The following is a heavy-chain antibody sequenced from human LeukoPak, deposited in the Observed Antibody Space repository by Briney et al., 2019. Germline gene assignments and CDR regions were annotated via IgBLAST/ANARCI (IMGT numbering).Heavy chain of an antibody. CDR1: GFTVSSNY. CDR3: ATKRSSGYSYGLDYYYYMDV. Sequence: GGSLRLSCAASGFTVSSNYMSWVRQAPGKGLEWVSVIYSGGSTYYADSVKGRFTISRDNSKNTLYLQMNSLRAEDTAVYYCATKRSSGYSYGLDYYYYMDVWGKGTTVTISS. J-gene: IGHJ6*03. D-gene: IGHD5-18*01. V-gene: IGHV3-53*01. CDR2: IYSGGST.